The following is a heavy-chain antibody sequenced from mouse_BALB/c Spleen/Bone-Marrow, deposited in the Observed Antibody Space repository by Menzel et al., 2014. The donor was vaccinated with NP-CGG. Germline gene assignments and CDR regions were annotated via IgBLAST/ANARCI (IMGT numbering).Heavy chain of an antibody. Sequence: VMLVESGAELAKPGASVKMSCKASGFPFTTYWMHWFKQRPGQGLEWIGYIDPSTGHTEYNQNFKDKATLTADKSSSTAYMQLSSLTSEDSAVYYCARPYRYDKEFAYWGQGTLVTVSA. CDR3: ARPYRYDKEFAY. CDR2: IDPSTGHT. D-gene: IGHD2-14*01. CDR1: GFPFTTYW. V-gene: IGHV1-7*01. J-gene: IGHJ3*01.